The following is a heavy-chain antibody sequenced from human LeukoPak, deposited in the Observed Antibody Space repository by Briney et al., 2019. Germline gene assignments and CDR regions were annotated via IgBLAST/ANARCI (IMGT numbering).Heavy chain of an antibody. D-gene: IGHD6-13*01. CDR1: GGSISSSSHY. Sequence: SETLSLTCTVSGGSISSSSHYWGWIRQPPGKGLEWIGSIYYSGSTYYNPSLKSRVTISVDTSKNQFSLKLSSVTAANTAVYYCARMSSSWYRQGQNWFDPWGQGTLVTVSS. CDR2: IYYSGST. CDR3: ARMSSSWYRQGQNWFDP. V-gene: IGHV4-39*01. J-gene: IGHJ5*02.